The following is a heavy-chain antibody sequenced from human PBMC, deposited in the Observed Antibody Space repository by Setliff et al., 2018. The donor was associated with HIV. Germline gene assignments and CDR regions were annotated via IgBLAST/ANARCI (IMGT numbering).Heavy chain of an antibody. V-gene: IGHV4-61*02. CDR2: IYTSGST. D-gene: IGHD3-22*01. J-gene: IGHJ4*02. Sequence: PSETLSLTCTVSGGSISSGNYYWSWIRQPAGKGLEWIGRIYTSGSTNYNPSLKSRVTISVDSSKNQFSLKLSSVSAADTAVYYCARVRLTMIMMVDYFDQWGQGTLVTVSS. CDR1: GGSISSGNYY. CDR3: ARVRLTMIMMVDYFDQ.